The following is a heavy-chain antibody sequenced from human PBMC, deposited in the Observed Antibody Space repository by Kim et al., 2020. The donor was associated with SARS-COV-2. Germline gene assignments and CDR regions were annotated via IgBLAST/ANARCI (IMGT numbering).Heavy chain of an antibody. Sequence: ASVKVSCKASGYTFTSYDINWVRQATGQGLEWMGWMNPNSGNKGYAQKFQGRVTMTRNTSISTAYMELSSLRSEDTAVYYCARKYYDFWSGYYGKRYYYYYMDVWGKGTTVTVSS. D-gene: IGHD3-3*01. V-gene: IGHV1-8*01. J-gene: IGHJ6*03. CDR3: ARKYYDFWSGYYGKRYYYYYMDV. CDR2: MNPNSGNK. CDR1: GYTFTSYD.